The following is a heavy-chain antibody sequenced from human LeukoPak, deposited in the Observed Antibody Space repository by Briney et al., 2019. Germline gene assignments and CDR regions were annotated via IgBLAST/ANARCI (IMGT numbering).Heavy chain of an antibody. J-gene: IGHJ6*03. Sequence: GGSLRLSCAASQFTFSSYAMHWVRQAPGKGLEWVAVISFDASNKYYADSVKGRFTISRDNSKNTLYLQMNSLRAEDTAVYYCAKEDYPQWELLRFYYYYMDVWGKGTTVTVSS. V-gene: IGHV3-30*18. D-gene: IGHD1-26*01. CDR2: ISFDASNK. CDR1: QFTFSSYA. CDR3: AKEDYPQWELLRFYYYYMDV.